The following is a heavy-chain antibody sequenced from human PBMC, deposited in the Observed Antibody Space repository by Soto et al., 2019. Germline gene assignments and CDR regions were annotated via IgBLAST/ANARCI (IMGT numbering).Heavy chain of an antibody. V-gene: IGHV4-59*12. D-gene: IGHD3-22*01. CDR2: IYYSGST. CDR3: ARVPLIDSSGEYFQH. CDR1: GGSFSSYY. Sequence: SETLSLTCTVSGGSFSSYYWSWIRQPPGKGLEWIGNIYYSGSTDYNPSLKSRVTISIDTSKNQFSLKLSSVTAADTAVYYCARVPLIDSSGEYFQHWGQGTLVTVSS. J-gene: IGHJ1*01.